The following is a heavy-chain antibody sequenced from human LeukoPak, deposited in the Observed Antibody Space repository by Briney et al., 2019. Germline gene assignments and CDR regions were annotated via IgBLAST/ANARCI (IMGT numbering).Heavy chain of an antibody. V-gene: IGHV1-69*04. D-gene: IGHD3-9*01. CDR1: GGTFSSYA. Sequence: SVKVSCKASGGTFSSYAVSWVRQAPGQGLEWMGRIIPRLDIANSAQSFQGRVTITADKSTSTAYTELSSLRSDDTAVYYCAREWYDILTGYQGFQLDYWGQGSLVTVSS. CDR2: IIPRLDIA. J-gene: IGHJ4*02. CDR3: AREWYDILTGYQGFQLDY.